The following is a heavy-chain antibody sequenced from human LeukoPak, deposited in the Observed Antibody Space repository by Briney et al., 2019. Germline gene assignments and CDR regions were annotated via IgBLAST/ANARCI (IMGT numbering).Heavy chain of an antibody. CDR3: ARERGWLHYYFDY. CDR1: GGSISSGDYY. CDR2: IYYSGST. V-gene: IGHV4-30-4*01. J-gene: IGHJ4*02. Sequence: SQTLSLTCTVSGGSISSGDYYWSWIRQPPGKGLEWIGYIYYSGSTYYNPSLKSRVTISVDTSKNQFSLKLSSVTAADTAVYYCARERGWLHYYFDYWAREPWSPSPQ. D-gene: IGHD5-24*01.